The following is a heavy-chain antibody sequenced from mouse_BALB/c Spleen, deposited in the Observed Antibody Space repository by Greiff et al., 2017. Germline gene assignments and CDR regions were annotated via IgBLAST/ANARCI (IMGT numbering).Heavy chain of an antibody. CDR2: ILPGSGST. J-gene: IGHJ3*01. V-gene: IGHV1-9*01. Sequence: VQLQESGAELMKPGASVKISCKATGYTFSSYWIEWVKQRPGHGLEWIGEILPGSGSTNYNEKFKGKATFTADTSSNTAYMQLSSLTSEDSAVYYCARKDYDCRFAYWGQGTLVTVSA. D-gene: IGHD2-4*01. CDR3: ARKDYDCRFAY. CDR1: GYTFSSYW.